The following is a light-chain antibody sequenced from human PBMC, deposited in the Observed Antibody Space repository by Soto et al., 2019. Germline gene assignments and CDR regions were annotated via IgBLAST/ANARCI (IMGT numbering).Light chain of an antibody. J-gene: IGKJ1*01. CDR2: DAS. CDR3: QQYHTFSRT. Sequence: DIQMTQSPSTLSASIGDRVTITCRASQNINNWIAWYQQKPGKAPKFLIYDASTLESGVPSRFSGSGFGTEFSLTISSLQPDDFATYYCQQYHTFSRTFGQGTKVDIK. V-gene: IGKV1-5*01. CDR1: QNINNW.